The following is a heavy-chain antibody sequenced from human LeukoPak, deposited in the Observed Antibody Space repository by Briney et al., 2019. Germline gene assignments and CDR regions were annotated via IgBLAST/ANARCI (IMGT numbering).Heavy chain of an antibody. J-gene: IGHJ4*02. CDR1: GFVFSSYE. CDR3: NRWHISGVSYSNV. Sequence: PGGSLRLSCAASGFVFSSYEMNWVRQAPGKGLEWVSYSSRSGSIIYYADSVKGRFTISRDNAKNSLYLQMNSLKTEDSAVYHCNRWHISGVSYSNVWGQGTLVTVSS. CDR2: SSRSGSII. D-gene: IGHD2-15*01. V-gene: IGHV3-48*03.